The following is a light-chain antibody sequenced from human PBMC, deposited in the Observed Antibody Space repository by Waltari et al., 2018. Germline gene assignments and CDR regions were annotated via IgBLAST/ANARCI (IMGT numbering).Light chain of an antibody. J-gene: IGLJ3*02. CDR1: RSNLGSNY. CDR3: AAWDDSLSGWV. Sequence: QSVLTQPPSASGTPGQRVTISCSGSRSNLGSNYVKWYKPLPGTAPKPLIYRNNQRPSGVPDRFSGYKSGTSASLAISGLRSEDEADYYCAAWDDSLSGWVFGGGTKLTVL. V-gene: IGLV1-47*01. CDR2: RNN.